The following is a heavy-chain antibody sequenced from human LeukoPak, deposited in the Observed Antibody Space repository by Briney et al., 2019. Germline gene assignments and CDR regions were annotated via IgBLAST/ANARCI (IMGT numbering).Heavy chain of an antibody. J-gene: IGHJ4*02. V-gene: IGHV3-20*04. CDR2: TNWSGGST. D-gene: IGHD2-2*01. CDR3: ARAPITSPLYFDY. Sequence: GGSVRLSCTASGFAFDEHGIRWVRQVPGKGREGVSGTNWSGGSTGYADALRGRFTISRDNAKNSLYLQMDSVRAEDTALYYCARAPITSPLYFDYWGQGTLVTVSS. CDR1: GFAFDEHG.